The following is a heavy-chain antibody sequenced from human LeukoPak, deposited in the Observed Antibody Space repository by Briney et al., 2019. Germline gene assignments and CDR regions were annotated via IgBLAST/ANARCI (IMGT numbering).Heavy chain of an antibody. CDR2: IIPIFGTA. CDR1: GGTFSSYA. V-gene: IGHV1-69*13. CDR3: AREDLGYSYGRGSFAFDI. D-gene: IGHD5-18*01. Sequence: GASVKVSCKASGGTFSSYAISWVRQAPGQGLEWMGGIIPIFGTANYAQKFQGRVTITADESTSTAYMELSSLRSENTAVYYCAREDLGYSYGRGSFAFDIWGQGTMVTVSS. J-gene: IGHJ3*02.